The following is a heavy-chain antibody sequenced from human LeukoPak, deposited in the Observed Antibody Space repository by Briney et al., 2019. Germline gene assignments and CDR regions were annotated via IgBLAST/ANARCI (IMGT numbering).Heavy chain of an antibody. Sequence: SVKVSCKASGGTFSSYAISWVRQAPGQGLEWMGGIIPIFGTANYAQKFQGRVTITADESTSTAYMELSSLRSDDTAVYYCARVMKATVRTSNFDYWGQGTLVTVSS. CDR2: IIPIFGTA. CDR3: ARVMKATVRTSNFDY. CDR1: GGTFSSYA. D-gene: IGHD4-17*01. V-gene: IGHV1-69*01. J-gene: IGHJ4*02.